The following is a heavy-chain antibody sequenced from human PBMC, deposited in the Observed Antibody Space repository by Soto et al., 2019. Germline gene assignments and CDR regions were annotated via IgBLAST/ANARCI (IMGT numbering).Heavy chain of an antibody. J-gene: IGHJ4*02. D-gene: IGHD3-3*01. CDR2: INSDGSST. CDR3: AREHDFWIGYHFDY. V-gene: IGHV3-74*01. Sequence: GGSLRLSCAASGFTFSSYWMHWVRQAPGKGLVWVSRINSDGSSTSYADSVKGRFTISRDNAKNTLYLQMNSLRAEDMAVYYCAREHDFWIGYHFDYWGQGTLVTVSS. CDR1: GFTFSSYW.